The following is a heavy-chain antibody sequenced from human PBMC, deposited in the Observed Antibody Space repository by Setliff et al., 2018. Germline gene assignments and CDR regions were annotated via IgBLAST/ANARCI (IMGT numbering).Heavy chain of an antibody. J-gene: IGHJ4*02. Sequence: ASVKVSCKASGYTFINYEINWVRQATGQGLEWMGGMNPNNGNTGYAQKFQGRVTMTRDTSTSTVYMEVSSLRSEDTAVYYCARDTNTWSFDYWGQGTLVTVSS. CDR3: ARDTNTWSFDY. D-gene: IGHD2-8*01. CDR1: GYTFINYE. V-gene: IGHV1-8*02. CDR2: MNPNNGNT.